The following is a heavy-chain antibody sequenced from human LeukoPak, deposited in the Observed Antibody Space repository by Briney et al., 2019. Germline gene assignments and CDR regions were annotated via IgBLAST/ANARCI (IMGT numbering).Heavy chain of an antibody. D-gene: IGHD2-2*01. J-gene: IGHJ3*02. CDR3: ARGYCSSTSCLGRAFDI. CDR2: IIPIFGTA. Sequence: SVKVSCKASGGTFSSYAISWVRQAPGQGLEWMGGIIPIFGTANYAQTFQGRVTITTDESTSTAYMELSSLRAEDTAVYYCARGYCSSTSCLGRAFDIWGQGTMATVSS. CDR1: GGTFSSYA. V-gene: IGHV1-69*05.